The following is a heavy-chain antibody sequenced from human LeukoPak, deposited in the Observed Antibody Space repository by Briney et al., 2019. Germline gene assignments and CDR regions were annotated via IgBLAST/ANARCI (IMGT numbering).Heavy chain of an antibody. J-gene: IGHJ4*02. V-gene: IGHV1-8*03. CDR3: ARAYDLWSGYSALYYFDY. Sequence: ASVKVSCRASGYTFTSYDINWVRQATGQGLEWMGWMNPNSGNTGYAQKFQGRVTITRNTSISTAYMELSSLRSEDTPVYYCARAYDLWSGYSALYYFDYWGQGTLVTVSS. CDR1: GYTFTSYD. D-gene: IGHD3-3*01. CDR2: MNPNSGNT.